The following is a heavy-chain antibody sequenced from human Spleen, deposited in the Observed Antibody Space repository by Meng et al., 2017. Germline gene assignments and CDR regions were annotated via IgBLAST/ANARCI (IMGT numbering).Heavy chain of an antibody. CDR3: AKDSSGDSGYYDYGIDV. D-gene: IGHD4-17*01. CDR2: ISGSGGST. Sequence: GESLKISCAASGFTFSSYAMSWVRQAPGKGLEWVSAISGSGGSTYYADSVKGRFTIPRDNSKNTLYLQMNSLRAEDTAVYYCAKDSSGDSGYYDYGIDVWGQGTTVTVSS. J-gene: IGHJ6*02. V-gene: IGHV3-23*01. CDR1: GFTFSSYA.